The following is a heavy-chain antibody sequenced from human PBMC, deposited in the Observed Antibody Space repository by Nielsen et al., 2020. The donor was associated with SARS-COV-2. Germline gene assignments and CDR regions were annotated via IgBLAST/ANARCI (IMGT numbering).Heavy chain of an antibody. CDR3: ARVDYDILTGPNWFDP. J-gene: IGHJ5*02. V-gene: IGHV4-39*01. D-gene: IGHD3-9*01. CDR2: IYYSGNT. Sequence: WIRQPPGKGLEWIGSIYYSGNTYYNPSLKSRVTISVDTSKNQFSLKLSSVTAADTAVYYCARVDYDILTGPNWFDPWGQGTLVTVSS.